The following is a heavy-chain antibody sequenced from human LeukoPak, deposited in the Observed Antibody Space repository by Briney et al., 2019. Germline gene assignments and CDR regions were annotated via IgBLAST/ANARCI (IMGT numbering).Heavy chain of an antibody. CDR3: ARRPRGYYYHVGYYMDV. V-gene: IGHV4-39*06. CDR2: INHSGST. D-gene: IGHD3-22*01. J-gene: IGHJ6*03. Sequence: PSETLSLTCLVSGDSISTSSYYWSWIRQPPGKGLEWIGEINHSGSTNYNPSLKSRVTISVDTSKNQFPLKLSSVTAADTAVYYCARRPRGYYYHVGYYMDVWGKGTTVTISS. CDR1: GDSISTSSYY.